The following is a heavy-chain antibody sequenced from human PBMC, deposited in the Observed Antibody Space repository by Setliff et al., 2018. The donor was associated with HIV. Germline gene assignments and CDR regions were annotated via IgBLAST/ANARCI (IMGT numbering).Heavy chain of an antibody. D-gene: IGHD3-10*01. J-gene: IGHJ4*02. V-gene: IGHV3-48*03. Sequence: HPGGSLRLSCAASGFTFSSYEMNWFRQAPGKGLEWVSYISRGSSIIHYADSVRGRFTISRDNAKNSLYLEMNSLRAEDTAVYYCARGSYGSFDYWGLGTLVTVSS. CDR3: ARGSYGSFDY. CDR1: GFTFSSYE. CDR2: ISRGSSII.